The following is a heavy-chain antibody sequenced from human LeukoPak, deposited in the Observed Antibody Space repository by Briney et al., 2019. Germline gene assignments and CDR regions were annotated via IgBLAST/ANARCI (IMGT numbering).Heavy chain of an antibody. CDR2: INPNSDAT. CDR3: ARGPEYGGTIDY. Sequence: ASVKVSCKASGYTFIGHYIHWVRQAPGQGLEWMGWINPNSDATKYSQKFQGRVTMTRDTSISTTYMDLTRLTSDDTAVYYCARGPEYGGTIDYWGQGTLVTVSS. CDR1: GYTFIGHY. D-gene: IGHD4-23*01. J-gene: IGHJ4*02. V-gene: IGHV1-2*02.